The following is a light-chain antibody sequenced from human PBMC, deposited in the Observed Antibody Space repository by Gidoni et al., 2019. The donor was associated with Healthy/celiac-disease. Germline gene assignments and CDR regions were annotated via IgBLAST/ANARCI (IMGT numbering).Light chain of an antibody. CDR1: RSLLHSNGYNY. J-gene: IGKJ4*01. V-gene: IGKV2-28*01. Sequence: IVMTPSPPSLHVTRGEPASISCRSSRSLLHSNGYNYLDWYLQKPGQSPQLLIYLGSNRASGVPDRFSGSGSGTDFTLNISRVEAEDVGVYYCMQALQTPLTFGGGTKVEIK. CDR3: MQALQTPLT. CDR2: LGS.